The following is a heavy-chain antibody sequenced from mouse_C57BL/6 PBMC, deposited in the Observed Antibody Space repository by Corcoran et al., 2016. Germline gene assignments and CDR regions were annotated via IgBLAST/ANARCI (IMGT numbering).Heavy chain of an antibody. Sequence: QVQLQQPGAELVKPGASVKMSCKASGYTFTSYWITWVKQRPGQGLEWIGDIYPGSGSTNYNEKFKSKATLTVDTSSSTAYMQLSSLTSEDSAVYYCARRGIYYDYGDYWGQGTTLTVSS. D-gene: IGHD2-4*01. CDR3: ARRGIYYDYGDY. V-gene: IGHV1-55*01. CDR1: GYTFTSYW. J-gene: IGHJ2*01. CDR2: IYPGSGST.